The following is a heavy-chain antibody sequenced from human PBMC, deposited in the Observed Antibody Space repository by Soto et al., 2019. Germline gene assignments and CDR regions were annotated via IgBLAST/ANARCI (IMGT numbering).Heavy chain of an antibody. CDR1: GGSVSSGSYY. J-gene: IGHJ3*02. V-gene: IGHV4-61*01. CDR3: ARTRDFWSGNDAFDI. Sequence: SETLSLTCTVSGGSVSSGSYYWSWIRQPPGKGLEWLGYMYYSGSTNYNPSPKSRVTISLDTSKNQFSLKLSSVTAADTAVYFCARTRDFWSGNDAFDIWGQGTMVTVSS. D-gene: IGHD3-3*01. CDR2: MYYSGST.